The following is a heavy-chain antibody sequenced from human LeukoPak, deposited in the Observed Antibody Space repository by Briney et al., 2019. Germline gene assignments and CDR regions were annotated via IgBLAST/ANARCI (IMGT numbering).Heavy chain of an antibody. Sequence: PSETLSLTCAVSGVSFDDYYWAWVRQTPGKGLEWIGEINHSGYTNDSPSLKSRVTLSIDTSRKQFSLNLRSVTVADAGTYYCTRMTTGHDYWGQGTLVTV. J-gene: IGHJ4*02. V-gene: IGHV4-34*01. CDR1: GVSFDDYY. CDR2: INHSGYT. D-gene: IGHD4-17*01. CDR3: TRMTTGHDY.